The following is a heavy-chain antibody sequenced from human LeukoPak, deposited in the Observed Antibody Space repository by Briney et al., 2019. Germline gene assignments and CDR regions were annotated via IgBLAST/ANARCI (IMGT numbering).Heavy chain of an antibody. V-gene: IGHV4-4*07. CDR3: ASGLDVEALGYYYMDV. CDR1: GGSISSYY. J-gene: IGHJ6*03. D-gene: IGHD3/OR15-3a*01. Sequence: SETLSLTCTVSGGSISSYYWSWIRQPAGKGLEWIGRIYTSGSTNYNPSLKSRVTMSVDTSKNQFSLKLSSVTAADTAVYYCASGLDVEALGYYYMDVWGKGTTVTVSS. CDR2: IYTSGST.